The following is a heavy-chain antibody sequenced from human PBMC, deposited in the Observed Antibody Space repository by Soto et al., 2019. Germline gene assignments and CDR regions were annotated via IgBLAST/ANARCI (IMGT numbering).Heavy chain of an antibody. CDR1: GFTFSSYA. CDR2: ISYDGSNK. V-gene: IGHV3-30-3*01. Sequence: QVQLVESGGGVVQPGRSLRLSCAASGFTFSSYAMHWVRQAPGKRLEWVAVISYDGSNKYYADSVKGRFTISRDNSKNTLYLQMNSLRAEDTAVYYCARERSSGYFDYWGQGTLVTVSS. CDR3: ARERSSGYFDY. J-gene: IGHJ4*02. D-gene: IGHD6-19*01.